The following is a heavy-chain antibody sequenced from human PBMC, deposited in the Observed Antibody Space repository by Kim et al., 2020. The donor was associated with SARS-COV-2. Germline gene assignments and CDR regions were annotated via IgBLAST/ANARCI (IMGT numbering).Heavy chain of an antibody. D-gene: IGHD3-10*01. CDR1: GGSISSGGYS. Sequence: SETLSLTCAVSGGSISSGGYSWSWIRQPPGKGLEWIGYIYHSGSTYYNPSLKSRVTISVDRSKNQFSLKLSSVTAADTAVYYCARDSAQRDAFDIWGQGTMVTVSS. J-gene: IGHJ3*02. V-gene: IGHV4-30-2*01. CDR2: IYHSGST. CDR3: ARDSAQRDAFDI.